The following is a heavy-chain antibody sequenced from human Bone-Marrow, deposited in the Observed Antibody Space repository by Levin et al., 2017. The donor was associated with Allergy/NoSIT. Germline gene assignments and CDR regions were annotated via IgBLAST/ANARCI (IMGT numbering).Heavy chain of an antibody. D-gene: IGHD3-9*01. J-gene: IGHJ3*02. V-gene: IGHV3-7*01. CDR3: ARDRNTGYAGGDALDI. CDR1: GFTFSGYW. CDR2: IKEDGSEQ. Sequence: GGSLRLSCAASGFTFSGYWMTWVRQAPGKGLEWVANIKEDGSEQYYVDSVKGRFTMSRDNAKNSLYLQMNSLRAEDTAVYYCARDRNTGYAGGDALDIWGQGTMVIVSS.